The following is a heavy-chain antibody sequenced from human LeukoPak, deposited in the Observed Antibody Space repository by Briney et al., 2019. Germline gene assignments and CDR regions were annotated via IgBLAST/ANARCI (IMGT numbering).Heavy chain of an antibody. Sequence: SETLSLTCAVYGGSFSGYYWSWIRRPPGKGLEWIGEINHSGSTNYNPSLKSRVTISVDTSKNQFSLKLSSVTAADTAVYCCARVWLGPMDVWGKGTTVTVSS. V-gene: IGHV4-34*01. J-gene: IGHJ6*03. D-gene: IGHD6-19*01. CDR2: INHSGST. CDR3: ARVWLGPMDV. CDR1: GGSFSGYY.